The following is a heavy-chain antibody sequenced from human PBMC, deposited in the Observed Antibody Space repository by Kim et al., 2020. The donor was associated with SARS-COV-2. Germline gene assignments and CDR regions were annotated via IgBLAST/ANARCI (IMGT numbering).Heavy chain of an antibody. CDR1: GFPFSSYD. Sequence: GGSLRLSCAASGFPFSSYDMHWVRQAPGKGLEWVALIWYDGTKKYYGDSVKGRFTISRDNSKNTLYLQMNSLRAEDTAVYYCARDSESSSSCSHWGQGTLVIVSS. CDR3: ARDSESSSSCSH. V-gene: IGHV3-33*01. D-gene: IGHD2-2*01. CDR2: IWYDGTKK. J-gene: IGHJ4*02.